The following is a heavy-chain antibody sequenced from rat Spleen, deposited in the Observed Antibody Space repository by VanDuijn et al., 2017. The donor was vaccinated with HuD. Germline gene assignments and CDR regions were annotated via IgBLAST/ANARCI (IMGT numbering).Heavy chain of an antibody. Sequence: QVQLKESGPGLVQPSQTLSLTCTVSGFSLTSYHVSWVRQPPGKGLEWIAAKSSGGSTYYNSALKSRLSISRDTSKSQVFLKMNSLQTEDTAIYFCTGDADWEFAYWGQGTLVTVSS. V-gene: IGHV2S12*01. CDR3: TGDADWEFAY. J-gene: IGHJ3*01. CDR1: GFSLTSYH. CDR2: KSSGGST. D-gene: IGHD5-1*01.